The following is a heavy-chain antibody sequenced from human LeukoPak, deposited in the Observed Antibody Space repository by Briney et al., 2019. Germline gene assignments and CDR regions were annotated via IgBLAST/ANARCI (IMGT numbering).Heavy chain of an antibody. V-gene: IGHV5-51*01. Sequence: GESLKISCKGSGYSFTSYWIGWVRQMPGQGLEWMGIIYPGDSDTRYSPSFQGQVTISADNSISTAYLQWSSLKASDTAMYYCARRSKGYCSSTSCYPPDYCGQGTLVTVSS. CDR1: GYSFTSYW. J-gene: IGHJ4*02. CDR2: IYPGDSDT. CDR3: ARRSKGYCSSTSCYPPDY. D-gene: IGHD2-2*01.